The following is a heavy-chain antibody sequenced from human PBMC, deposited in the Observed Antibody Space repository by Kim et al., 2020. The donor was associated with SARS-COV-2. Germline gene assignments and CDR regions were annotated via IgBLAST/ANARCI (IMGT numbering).Heavy chain of an antibody. D-gene: IGHD3-22*01. Sequence: GSVKGRFTNSRENAKNSLYLQMNSLRAGDTAVYYCARANYYDSSGYTFDYWGQGTLVTVSS. CDR3: ARANYYDSSGYTFDY. V-gene: IGHV3-13*01. J-gene: IGHJ4*02.